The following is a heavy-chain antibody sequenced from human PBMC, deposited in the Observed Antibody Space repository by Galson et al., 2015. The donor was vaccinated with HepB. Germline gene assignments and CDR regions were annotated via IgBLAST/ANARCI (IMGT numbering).Heavy chain of an antibody. V-gene: IGHV3-73*01. CDR1: GSIFSDSA. CDR2: IRSKVKNYAT. J-gene: IGHJ4*02. Sequence: SLRLSCAASGSIFSDSAIHWVRQASGKGLEWVGRIRSKVKNYATVYSVSVKGRFTISRNDSKNTAFLQMNSLKTEDTAVYYCFSNYYWGQGTLVTVSS. CDR3: FSNYY.